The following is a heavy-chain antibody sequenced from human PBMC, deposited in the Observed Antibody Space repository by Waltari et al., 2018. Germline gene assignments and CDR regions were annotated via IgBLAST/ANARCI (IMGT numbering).Heavy chain of an antibody. D-gene: IGHD3-3*02. CDR2: ITCDGGST. CDR1: GFTFDDYT. J-gene: IGHJ4*02. CDR3: VKEKNRILDY. V-gene: IGHV3-43*01. Sequence: EVHLEESGGVVVQPGGSLRLSCAASGFTFDDYTMHWVRQAPGKVLDWVSLITCDGGSTFYAASVKGRFTISRDNSERSLYLQMGSLRIEDTALYYCVKEKNRILDYWGRGTLVTVSS.